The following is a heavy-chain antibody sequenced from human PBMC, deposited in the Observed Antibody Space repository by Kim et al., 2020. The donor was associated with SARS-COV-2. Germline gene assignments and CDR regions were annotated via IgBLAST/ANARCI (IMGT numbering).Heavy chain of an antibody. D-gene: IGHD3-10*01. CDR2: INHSGST. V-gene: IGHV4-34*01. CDR3: ASVDLSSEGMSAFDI. Sequence: SETLSLTCAVYGGSFSGYYWSWIRQPPGKGLEWIGEINHSGSTNYNPSLKSRVTISVDTSKNQFSLKLSAVTAADTAVYYCASVDLSSEGMSAFDIWGQG. CDR1: GGSFSGYY. J-gene: IGHJ3*02.